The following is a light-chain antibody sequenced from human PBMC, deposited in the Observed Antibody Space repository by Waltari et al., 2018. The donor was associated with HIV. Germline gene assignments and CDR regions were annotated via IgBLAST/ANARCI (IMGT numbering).Light chain of an antibody. V-gene: IGLV1-47*01. CDR1: NSNVGNNF. CDR3: ASWDDNLRHWV. CDR2: RND. J-gene: IGLJ3*02. Sequence: QSVLTQPPSASKTPGQRVLMSCSGTNSNVGNNFVSWFQQVPGGAPNLVIYRNDRGPSGVPDRFSVAKSGSSASLAISGLQSDDEGDYFCASWDDNLRHWVFGGGTKLTVL.